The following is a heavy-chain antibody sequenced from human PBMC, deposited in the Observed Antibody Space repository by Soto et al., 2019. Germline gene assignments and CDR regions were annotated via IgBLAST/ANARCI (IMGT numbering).Heavy chain of an antibody. CDR3: AKDRNYDSSGPLDY. D-gene: IGHD3-22*01. CDR2: MSWNSGSI. J-gene: IGHJ4*02. CDR1: GFTFDDYA. V-gene: IGHV3-9*01. Sequence: GGSLRLSCAASGFTFDDYAMHWVRQAPGKGLEWVSGMSWNSGSIGYADSVKGRFTISRDNAKNSLYLQMNSLRAEDTALYNCAKDRNYDSSGPLDYWGQGTLVTVSS.